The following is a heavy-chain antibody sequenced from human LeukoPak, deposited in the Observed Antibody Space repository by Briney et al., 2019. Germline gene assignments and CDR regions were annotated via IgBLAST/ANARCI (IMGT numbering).Heavy chain of an antibody. CDR3: ARYRYSGYEFDY. Sequence: SQTLSLTCTVAAGSISGYYWSWIRQPPGKGLEWIGFVHYSGSTNYNPSLKSRVTISVETSKNQFYLKLNSVTAADTAVYYCARYRYSGYEFDYWGQGTLVTVSS. J-gene: IGHJ4*02. CDR1: AGSISGYY. V-gene: IGHV4-59*01. CDR2: VHYSGST. D-gene: IGHD5-12*01.